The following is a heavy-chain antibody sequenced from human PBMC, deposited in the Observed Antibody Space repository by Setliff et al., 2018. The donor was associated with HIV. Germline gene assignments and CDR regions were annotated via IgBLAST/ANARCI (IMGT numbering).Heavy chain of an antibody. J-gene: IGHJ4*02. CDR3: MRGRSITIFGVAYFDF. CDR1: GGSFSGYS. V-gene: IGHV4-34*01. CDR2: INHSGSA. D-gene: IGHD3-3*01. Sequence: PSETLSLTCAVYGGSFSGYSWIWIRQPPGKGLEWIGEINHSGSANYNPSLKSRVTISLDTSRNQFSLKLSSVTAADTAVYYCMRGRSITIFGVAYFDFWGQGTQVTVSS.